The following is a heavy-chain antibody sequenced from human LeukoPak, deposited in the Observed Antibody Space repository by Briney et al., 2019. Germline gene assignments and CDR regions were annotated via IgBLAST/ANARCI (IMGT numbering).Heavy chain of an antibody. D-gene: IGHD7-27*01. CDR1: GFTFSSYS. Sequence: QSGGSLRLSCAASGFTFSSYSMNWVRQAPGKGLEWVSYISSSSSTIYYADSVKGRFTISRDNAKNSLYLQMNSLRAEDTAMYYCARVTEGLGRLFDYWGQGTLVTVSS. V-gene: IGHV3-48*04. CDR3: ARVTEGLGRLFDY. CDR2: ISSSSSTI. J-gene: IGHJ4*02.